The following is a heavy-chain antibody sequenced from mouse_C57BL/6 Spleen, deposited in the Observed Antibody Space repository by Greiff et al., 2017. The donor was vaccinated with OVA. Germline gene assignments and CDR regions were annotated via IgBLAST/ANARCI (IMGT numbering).Heavy chain of an antibody. Sequence: VQLKESVAELVRPGASVKLSCTASGFNIKNTYMHWVKQRPEQGLEWIGRIDPANGNTKYAPKFQGKATITADTSSNTAYLQLSRLTSEDTAIYYCARDYGSSFYAIDYWGQGTSVTVSS. CDR1: GFNIKNTY. V-gene: IGHV14-3*01. J-gene: IGHJ4*01. CDR3: ARDYGSSFYAIDY. D-gene: IGHD1-1*01. CDR2: IDPANGNT.